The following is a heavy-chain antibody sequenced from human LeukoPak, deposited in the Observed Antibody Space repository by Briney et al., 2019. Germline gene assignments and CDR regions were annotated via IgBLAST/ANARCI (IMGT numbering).Heavy chain of an antibody. V-gene: IGHV3-11*06. D-gene: IGHD3-22*01. CDR2: ISSSSSYI. J-gene: IGHJ4*02. CDR1: GFTFSDYY. Sequence: GGSLRLSCAASGFTFSDYYMTWIRQAPGKGLEWVSSISSSSSYIYYADSVKGRFTISRDNAKNSLYLQMNSLRAEDTAVYYCARDYEGYYDSSGYFDYWGQGTLVTVSS. CDR3: ARDYEGYYDSSGYFDY.